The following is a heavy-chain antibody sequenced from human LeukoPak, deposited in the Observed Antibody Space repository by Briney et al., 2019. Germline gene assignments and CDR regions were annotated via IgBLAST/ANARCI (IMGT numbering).Heavy chain of an antibody. V-gene: IGHV4-39*01. CDR3: ARQGGSPDWFDP. CDR1: GGSISSSAYY. Sequence: PSETLSLTCTVSGGSISSSAYYWGWIRQPPGKGLEWIGSLYYSGSTYYNPSLKSRVTISVDTSKKQFSLKLTSVTAAGTAVYYCARQGGSPDWFDPWGQGTLVTVSS. CDR2: LYYSGST. J-gene: IGHJ5*02. D-gene: IGHD1-26*01.